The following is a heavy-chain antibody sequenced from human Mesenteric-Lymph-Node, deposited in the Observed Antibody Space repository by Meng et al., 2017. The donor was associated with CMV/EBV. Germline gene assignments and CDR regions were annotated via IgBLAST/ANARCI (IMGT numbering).Heavy chain of an antibody. J-gene: IGHJ5*02. CDR1: GGSFSGYY. CDR3: ARGLSGYDSISWFDP. V-gene: IGHV4-34*01. D-gene: IGHD5-12*01. CDR2: INHSGST. Sequence: YGGSFSGYYWSWIRQPPGKGLEWIGEINHSGSTNYNPSLKSRVTISVDTSKNQFSLKLSSVTAADTAVYYCARGLSGYDSISWFDPWGQGTLVTVSS.